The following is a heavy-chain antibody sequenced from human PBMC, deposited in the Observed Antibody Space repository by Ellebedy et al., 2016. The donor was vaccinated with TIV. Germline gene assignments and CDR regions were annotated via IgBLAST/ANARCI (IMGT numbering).Heavy chain of an antibody. CDR2: ISSSSSYI. Sequence: GESLKISCAASGFTFSSYSMNWVRQAPGKGLEWVSSISSSSSYIYYADSVKGRFTISRDNAKNSLYLQMNSLRAEDTAVYYCARGRVGATTYYWGQGTLVTVSS. D-gene: IGHD1-26*01. J-gene: IGHJ4*02. CDR3: ARGRVGATTYY. CDR1: GFTFSSYS. V-gene: IGHV3-21*01.